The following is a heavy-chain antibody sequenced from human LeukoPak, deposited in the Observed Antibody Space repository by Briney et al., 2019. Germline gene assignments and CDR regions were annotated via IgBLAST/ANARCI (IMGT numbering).Heavy chain of an antibody. CDR3: AKDPHTAMVQNWFDP. CDR1: GFTFSSYA. V-gene: IGHV3-23*01. Sequence: GGSLRLSCAASGFTFSSYAMSWVRQAPGKGLEWVSAISGSGGSTYYADSVKGRFTISRDNSKNTLYLQMNSLRAEDTAVYCCAKDPHTAMVQNWFDPWGQGTLVTVSS. J-gene: IGHJ5*02. D-gene: IGHD5-18*01. CDR2: ISGSGGST.